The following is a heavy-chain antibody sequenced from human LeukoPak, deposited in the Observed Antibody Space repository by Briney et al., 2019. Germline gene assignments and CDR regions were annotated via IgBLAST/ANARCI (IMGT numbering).Heavy chain of an antibody. CDR1: GFIFSDYY. Sequence: GGSLRLSCAASGFIFSDYYMSWIRQAPGKGLEWVSYISSSGSTIYYADSVKGRFTISRDNAKNSLYLQMNSLRAEDTAVYYCAQIYTYGSSQFDYWGQGTLVTVSS. V-gene: IGHV3-11*04. CDR3: AQIYTYGSSQFDY. J-gene: IGHJ4*02. CDR2: ISSSGSTI. D-gene: IGHD5-18*01.